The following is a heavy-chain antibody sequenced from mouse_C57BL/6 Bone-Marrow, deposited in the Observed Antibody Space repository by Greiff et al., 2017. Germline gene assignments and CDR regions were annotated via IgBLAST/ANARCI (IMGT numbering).Heavy chain of an antibody. CDR3: ARHRYYYGSRQGYFDV. J-gene: IGHJ1*03. V-gene: IGHV5-15*01. Sequence: EVQGVESGGGLVQPGGSLKLSCAASGFTFSDYGMAWVRQAPRKGPEWVAFISNLAYSIYYADTVTGRFTISSENAKNTLYLEMSSLRSEDTAMYYCARHRYYYGSRQGYFDVWGTGTTVTVSS. CDR2: ISNLAYSI. CDR1: GFTFSDYG. D-gene: IGHD1-1*01.